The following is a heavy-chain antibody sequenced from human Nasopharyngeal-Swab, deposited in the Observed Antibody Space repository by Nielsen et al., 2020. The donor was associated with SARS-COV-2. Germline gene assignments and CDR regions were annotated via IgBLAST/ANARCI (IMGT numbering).Heavy chain of an antibody. J-gene: IGHJ5*02. CDR2: INTNTGRP. V-gene: IGHV7-4-1*02. CDR3: ARAQGRYNWFDP. CDR1: VYTFTNYA. D-gene: IGHD2-2*01. Sequence: SVKVSCQASVYTFTNYAMNCLRQAPGQGLAGMGWINTNTGRPTYAPGVTGRFVFSLDTSVTTTYLQISSLEAEDTAVYYCARAQGRYNWFDPWGQGTLVTVSS.